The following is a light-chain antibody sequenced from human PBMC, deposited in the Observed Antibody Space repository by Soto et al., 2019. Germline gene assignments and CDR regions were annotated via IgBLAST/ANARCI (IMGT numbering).Light chain of an antibody. Sequence: QSALTQPASVSGSPGQSITISCTGTSSGVGSYNLVSWYQQHPGKAPKLRIYEGSKKPSGVSNRFSGSKSGNTASLTISGLQAEDEADYYCCSYAGSSTYVFGTGTKLTV. CDR1: SSGVGSYNL. J-gene: IGLJ1*01. CDR3: CSYAGSSTYV. CDR2: EGS. V-gene: IGLV2-23*01.